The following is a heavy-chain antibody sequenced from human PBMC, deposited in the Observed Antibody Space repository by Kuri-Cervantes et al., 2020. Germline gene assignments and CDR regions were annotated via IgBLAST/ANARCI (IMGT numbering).Heavy chain of an antibody. J-gene: IGHJ3*02. CDR1: GYTFTSYA. CDR2: INAGNGNT. Sequence: ASVKVSCKASGYTFTSYAMHWVRQAPGQRLEWMGWINAGNGNTKYSQKFQGRVTITRDTSASTAYMELSSLRSEDTAVYYCARGGVAGNDAFDIWGQGTMVTVSS. D-gene: IGHD6-19*01. V-gene: IGHV1-3*01. CDR3: ARGGVAGNDAFDI.